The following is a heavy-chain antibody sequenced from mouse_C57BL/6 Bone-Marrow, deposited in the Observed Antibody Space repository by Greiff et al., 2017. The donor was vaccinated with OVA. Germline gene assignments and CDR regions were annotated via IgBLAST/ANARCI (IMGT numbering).Heavy chain of an antibody. J-gene: IGHJ2*01. V-gene: IGHV1-77*01. Sequence: QVQLKESGAELVKPGASVKISCKASGYTFTDYYINWVKLRPGQGLEWIGKIGPGSGSTYYNEKFKGKATLTADKSSSTAYMQLSSLTSEDSAVYFCASPGDPGPPIYDGYYFDYWGQGTTLTVSS. CDR1: GYTFTDYY. CDR2: IGPGSGST. CDR3: ASPGDPGPPIYDGYYFDY. D-gene: IGHD2-3*01.